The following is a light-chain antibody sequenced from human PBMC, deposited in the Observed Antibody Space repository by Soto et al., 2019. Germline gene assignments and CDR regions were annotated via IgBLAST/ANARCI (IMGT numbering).Light chain of an antibody. V-gene: IGKV1-5*03. Sequence: DIQMTQSPSTLSASVGDRVTITCRASKSISSWLAWYQQKPGKAPKLLIYKASSLESGDPSRFSGSGSGTEFTLTISSLQPDDFATYYCQQYNTYPWTFGQGTKVEIK. CDR1: KSISSW. CDR3: QQYNTYPWT. CDR2: KAS. J-gene: IGKJ1*01.